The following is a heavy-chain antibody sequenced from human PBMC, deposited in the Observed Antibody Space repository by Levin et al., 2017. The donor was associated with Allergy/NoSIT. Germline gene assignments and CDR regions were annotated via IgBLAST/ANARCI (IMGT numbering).Heavy chain of an antibody. CDR3: VKDTHRSRLVITYYDY. CDR1: GFAFSSYA. CDR2: ISGSGGAT. Sequence: QTGGSLRLSCAASGFAFSSYAMSWVRQAPGKGLEWVSTISGSGGATYYADSVKGRFTISRDNSKNTLSLQMNSLRAEDTALYYCVKDTHRSRLVITYYDYWGQGTLVTVSS. V-gene: IGHV3-23*01. D-gene: IGHD3-9*01. J-gene: IGHJ4*02.